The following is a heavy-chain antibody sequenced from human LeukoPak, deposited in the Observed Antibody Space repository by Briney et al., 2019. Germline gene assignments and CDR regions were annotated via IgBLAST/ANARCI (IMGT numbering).Heavy chain of an antibody. V-gene: IGHV3-66*01. CDR2: IYSGGST. CDR1: GFTVSSNY. Sequence: GGSLRLSCAASGFTVSSNYMSWVRQAPGKGLEWVSVIYSGGSTYYADSVKGRFTISRDNSKNTLYLQMNSLRAEDTAVYYCAKDPGRGVLRYFDWLSYFDYWGQGTLVTVSS. CDR3: AKDPGRGVLRYFDWLSYFDY. D-gene: IGHD3-9*01. J-gene: IGHJ4*02.